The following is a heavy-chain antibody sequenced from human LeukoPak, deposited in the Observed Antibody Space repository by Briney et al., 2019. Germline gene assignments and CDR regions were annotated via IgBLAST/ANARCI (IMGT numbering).Heavy chain of an antibody. D-gene: IGHD6-13*01. CDR1: GYTFTGYY. Sequence: GASVKVSCKASGYTFTGYYMHWVRQAPGQGLEWMGWINPNSGGTNYAQKFQGRVTMTRDTSISTAYMELSRLRSDDTAVYYCARDPSIGYSSSWYDYWFDPWGQGTLVTVSS. V-gene: IGHV1-2*02. J-gene: IGHJ5*02. CDR2: INPNSGGT. CDR3: ARDPSIGYSSSWYDYWFDP.